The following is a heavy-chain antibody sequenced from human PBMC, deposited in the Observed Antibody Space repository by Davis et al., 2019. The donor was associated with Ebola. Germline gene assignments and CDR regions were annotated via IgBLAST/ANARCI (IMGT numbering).Heavy chain of an antibody. Sequence: GESLKISCAASGFVFRNYVMSWVRQAPGKRLEWVASRYSSSATMAGTYYADSVKGRFTISRHISNNTASLQMRDLRKEDTAVYYCARLEILRFAEFGSVDDYYGLDVWGQGTTVTVSS. CDR3: ARLEILRFAEFGSVDDYYGLDV. J-gene: IGHJ6*02. V-gene: IGHV3-23*01. CDR2: RYSSSATMAGT. CDR1: GFVFRNYV. D-gene: IGHD3-10*01.